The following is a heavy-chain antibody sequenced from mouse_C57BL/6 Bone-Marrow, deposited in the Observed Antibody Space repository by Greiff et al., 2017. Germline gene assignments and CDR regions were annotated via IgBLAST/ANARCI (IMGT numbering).Heavy chain of an antibody. D-gene: IGHD1-1*01. J-gene: IGHJ4*01. CDR2: ISYDGSN. CDR1: GYSITSGYY. CDR3: APYYYGTFMDY. Sequence: VQLKESGPGLVKPSQSLSLTCSVTGYSITSGYYWNWIRQFPGNKLEWMGYISYDGSNNYNPSLKNRISITRDTSKNQFFLKLNSVTTEDTATYYCAPYYYGTFMDYWGQGTSVTVSS. V-gene: IGHV3-6*01.